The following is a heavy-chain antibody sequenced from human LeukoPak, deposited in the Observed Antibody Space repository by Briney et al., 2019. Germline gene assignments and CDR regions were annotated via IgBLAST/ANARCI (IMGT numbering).Heavy chain of an antibody. CDR2: IHYSGST. CDR3: ARTTEDCSSTSCYQYWFDP. Sequence: SETLSLTCTVSGGSISSYYWSWIRQPPGKGLEWIGYIHYSGSTNYNPSLKSRVTISVDTSKNQFSLKLNSVTAADTAVYYSARTTEDCSSTSCYQYWFDPWGQGTLVTVSS. CDR1: GGSISSYY. J-gene: IGHJ5*02. V-gene: IGHV4-59*01. D-gene: IGHD2-2*01.